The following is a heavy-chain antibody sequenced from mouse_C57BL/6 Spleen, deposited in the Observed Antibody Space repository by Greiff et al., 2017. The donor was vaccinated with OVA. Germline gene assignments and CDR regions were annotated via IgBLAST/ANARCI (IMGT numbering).Heavy chain of an antibody. CDR3: ARGWDSFDY. D-gene: IGHD3-3*01. V-gene: IGHV1-82*01. J-gene: IGHJ2*01. CDR1: GYAFSSSW. Sequence: QVQLQQSGPELVKPGASVKISCKASGYAFSSSWMNWVKQRPGKGLEWIGRIYPGDGDTNYNGKFKGKATLTADKSSSTAYMQLSSLTSEDSAVYFCARGWDSFDYWGQGTTLTVSS. CDR2: IYPGDGDT.